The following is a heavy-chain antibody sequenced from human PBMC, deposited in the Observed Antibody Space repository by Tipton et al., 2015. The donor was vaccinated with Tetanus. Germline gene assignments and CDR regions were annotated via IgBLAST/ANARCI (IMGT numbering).Heavy chain of an antibody. J-gene: IGHJ4*02. CDR3: ARFEGSGYPFDY. Sequence: TLSLTCTVSGGSISSYYWSWIRQPPGKGLEWIGYIYYSGSTNYNPSLKSRVTISVDTSKNQFSLKLSSVTAADTAVYYCARFEGSGYPFDYWGQGTLVTVSS. V-gene: IGHV4-59*08. CDR2: IYYSGST. D-gene: IGHD3-22*01. CDR1: GGSISSYY.